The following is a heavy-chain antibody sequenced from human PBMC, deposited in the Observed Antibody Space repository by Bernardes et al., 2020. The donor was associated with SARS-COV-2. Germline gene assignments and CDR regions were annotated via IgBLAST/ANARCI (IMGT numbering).Heavy chain of an antibody. J-gene: IGHJ6*02. Sequence: GASLQISCKGSGYSFTSYWIGWVRQMPGKGLEWMGIIYPGDSDTRYSQSFQGQVTISADKSISTAYLQWSSLKASDTAMYYCARLRWELLGRNYYYYGMDVWGQGTTVTVSS. V-gene: IGHV5-51*01. CDR3: ARLRWELLGRNYYYYGMDV. CDR2: IYPGDSDT. CDR1: GYSFTSYW. D-gene: IGHD1-26*01.